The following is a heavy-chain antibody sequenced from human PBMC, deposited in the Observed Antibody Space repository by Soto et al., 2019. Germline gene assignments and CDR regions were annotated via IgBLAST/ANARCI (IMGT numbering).Heavy chain of an antibody. CDR2: AYHNGLT. Sequence: SETPSLTCDVSGDSIGSNVWWSWVRQPPGKGLEWIGEAYHNGLTDYNPSLRGRATMSADMSKNQFSLRVTSVTDADTAIYYCARDAALPGEADRFDYWGQGALVTVSS. CDR3: ARDAALPGEADRFDY. CDR1: GDSIGSNVW. D-gene: IGHD2-15*01. J-gene: IGHJ4*02. V-gene: IGHV4-4*02.